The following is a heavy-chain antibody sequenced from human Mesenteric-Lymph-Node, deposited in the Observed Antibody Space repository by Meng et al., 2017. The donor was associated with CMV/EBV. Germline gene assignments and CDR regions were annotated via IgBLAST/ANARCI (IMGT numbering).Heavy chain of an antibody. V-gene: IGHV4-38-2*02. D-gene: IGHD3-3*01. CDR1: GYSISSGYY. CDR3: ARHGSPNYYDFWSGYYGFDP. Sequence: SETLSLTCTVSGYSISSGYYWGWIRQPPGKGLEWIGTIYHSGSTYYNLSLKSRVTISVDTSKNQFSLKLSSVTAADTAVYYCARHGSPNYYDFWSGYYGFDPWGQGTLVTVSS. CDR2: IYHSGST. J-gene: IGHJ5*02.